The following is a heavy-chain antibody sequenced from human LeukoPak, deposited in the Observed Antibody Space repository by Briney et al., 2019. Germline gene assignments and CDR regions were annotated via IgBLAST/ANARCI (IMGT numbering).Heavy chain of an antibody. D-gene: IGHD6-13*01. V-gene: IGHV4-59*01. J-gene: IGHJ4*02. CDR2: IYYSGST. CDR1: GGSIRSYY. CDR3: ARSSQQSSTSYDY. Sequence: KPSETLSLTCTVSGGSIRSYYWSWIRQPPGKGLEWIGYIYYSGSTNYNPSLKSRVTMSVDTSKNQCSLKLSSVTGADTAVYFCARSSQQSSTSYDYWGQGTLVIVSS.